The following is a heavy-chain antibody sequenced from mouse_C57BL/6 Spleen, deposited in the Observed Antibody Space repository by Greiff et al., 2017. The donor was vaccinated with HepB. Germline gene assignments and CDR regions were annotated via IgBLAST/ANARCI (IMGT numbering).Heavy chain of an antibody. CDR1: GYTFTSYW. Sequence: QVQLKQSGAELVKPGASVKLSCKASGYTFTSYWMHWVKQRPGRGLEWIGRIDPNSGGTKYNEKFKSKATLTVDKPSSTAYMQLSSLTSVDSAVYECAGGYYGSRVPPYYFDYWGQGATLTVSS. J-gene: IGHJ2*01. CDR2: IDPNSGGT. CDR3: AGGYYGSRVPPYYFDY. V-gene: IGHV1-72*01. D-gene: IGHD1-1*01.